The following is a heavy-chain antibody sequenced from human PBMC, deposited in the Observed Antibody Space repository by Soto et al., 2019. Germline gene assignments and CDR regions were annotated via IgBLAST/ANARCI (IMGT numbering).Heavy chain of an antibody. D-gene: IGHD3-10*01. J-gene: IGHJ2*01. V-gene: IGHV3-66*01. CDR2: IYGGGTT. Sequence: EVQVVQSGGGLVQPGGSLRLSCAASGFTVSNTYMSWVRQAPGKGLEWVSVIYGGGTTYHADSVKGRFSTSRDNSKNTLYLQMNSLRDEDTAVYYCARGGSSGTYYAHWNFDLWGRGTLVTVSS. CDR3: ARGGSSGTYYAHWNFDL. CDR1: GFTVSNTY.